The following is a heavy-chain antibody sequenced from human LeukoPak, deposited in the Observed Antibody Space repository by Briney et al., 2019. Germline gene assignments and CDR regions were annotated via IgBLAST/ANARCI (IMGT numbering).Heavy chain of an antibody. CDR1: GYTFTGYY. J-gene: IGHJ3*02. D-gene: IGHD2-15*01. CDR3: QVGCGGSCYSRDAFDI. CDR2: INPNSGGT. Sequence: ASVKVSCKASGYTFTGYYMHWVRQAPGQGLEWMGWINPNSGGTNYAQKFQGRVTMTRDTSISTAYMELSSLRSEDTAVYYCQVGCGGSCYSRDAFDIWGQGTMVTVSS. V-gene: IGHV1-2*02.